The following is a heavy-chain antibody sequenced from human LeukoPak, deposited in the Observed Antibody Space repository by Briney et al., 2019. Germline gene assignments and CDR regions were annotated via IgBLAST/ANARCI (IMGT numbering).Heavy chain of an antibody. Sequence: GGSLRLSCAASGFTFTSYDMHWVRQAPGKGLEWVARISNDGSNKYYADSVKGRFTIFRDNSKNTLYLQLNSLRAEDTAVYYCAKTPPLGSGWYYFDYWGQGTLVTVSS. D-gene: IGHD6-19*01. CDR1: GFTFTSYD. V-gene: IGHV3-33*05. J-gene: IGHJ4*02. CDR3: AKTPPLGSGWYYFDY. CDR2: ISNDGSNK.